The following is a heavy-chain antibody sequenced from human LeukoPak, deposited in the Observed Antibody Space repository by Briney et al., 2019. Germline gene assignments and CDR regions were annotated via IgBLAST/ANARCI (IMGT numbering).Heavy chain of an antibody. D-gene: IGHD3-10*01. V-gene: IGHV1-18*01. CDR3: ARGDTTSGSGFDY. J-gene: IGHJ4*02. CDR2: ISAYNGNT. Sequence: GASVKVSCKASGYTFTSYGISWVRQAPGQGLEWMGWISAYNGNTNYAQKFQGRVTMTRDTSISTAYMELSRLRSDDTAVYYCARGDTTSGSGFDYWGQGTLVTVSS. CDR1: GYTFTSYG.